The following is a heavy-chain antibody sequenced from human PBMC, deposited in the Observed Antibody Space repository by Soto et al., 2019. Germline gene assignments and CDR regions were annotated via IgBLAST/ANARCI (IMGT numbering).Heavy chain of an antibody. CDR2: ISYDGSRK. Sequence: QVKLVESVGGVVRPGRSLRLSCAASGFTFSSYGIHWVRQAPGTRLELVAVISYDGSRKYYADSVRGRVTISRDNSKNTLYVQMNSLRAEVTAVYYCAKGESGVVCATVHWGQGTLVTVSS. J-gene: IGHJ4*02. V-gene: IGHV3-30*18. CDR3: AKGESGVVCATVH. CDR1: GFTFSSYG. D-gene: IGHD1-26*01.